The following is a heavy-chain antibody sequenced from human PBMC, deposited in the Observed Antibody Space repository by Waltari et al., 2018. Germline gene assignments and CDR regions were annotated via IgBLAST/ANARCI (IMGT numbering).Heavy chain of an antibody. Sequence: EVQLVESGGGFFQPGGSLRLSCEASGFAFSNYWLHWVRQAPGRGLEGVERISGDGTSISNADSVGGRFSISRDNYKNTVYLQIHSLRAEDTAVFYCARLMLSHPENGMDVWGQGTSVTVS. CDR2: ISGDGTSI. J-gene: IGHJ6*02. D-gene: IGHD3-10*02. CDR1: GFAFSNYW. V-gene: IGHV3-74*01. CDR3: ARLMLSHPENGMDV.